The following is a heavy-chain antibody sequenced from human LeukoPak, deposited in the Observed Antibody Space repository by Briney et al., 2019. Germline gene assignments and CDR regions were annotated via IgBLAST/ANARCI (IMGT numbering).Heavy chain of an antibody. Sequence: GGSLRLSCAASGFTFSSYNVNWVRQALGKGREWVSSISSRSSYIYYSDSVKGRFTISRDNAKNSLYLQMNSLRAEDTAVYYCARDRVSSGWYTFDSWGQGTLVTVSS. D-gene: IGHD6-19*01. J-gene: IGHJ4*02. CDR3: ARDRVSSGWYTFDS. CDR1: GFTFSSYN. CDR2: ISSRSSYI. V-gene: IGHV3-21*01.